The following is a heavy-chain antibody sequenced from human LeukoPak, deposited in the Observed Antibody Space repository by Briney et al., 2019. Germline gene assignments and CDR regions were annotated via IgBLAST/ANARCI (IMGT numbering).Heavy chain of an antibody. V-gene: IGHV3-33*01. CDR3: ARGLQGYYDSLTGYYRGRYYDY. Sequence: GGSLRLSCAASGFTFSSYGMHWVRQAPGKGLEWVAVIWYDGSNKYYADSVKGRFTISRDNSKNTVHLQMNSLRAEDTAVYYCARGLQGYYDSLTGYYRGRYYDYWGQGTLVTVSS. CDR1: GFTFSSYG. CDR2: IWYDGSNK. D-gene: IGHD3-9*01. J-gene: IGHJ4*02.